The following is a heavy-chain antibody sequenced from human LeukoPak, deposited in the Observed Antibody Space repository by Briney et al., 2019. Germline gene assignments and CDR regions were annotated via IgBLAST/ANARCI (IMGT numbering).Heavy chain of an antibody. Sequence: SGGSLRLSCAASGFTVSSTYMNWVRQAPGKGLEWVSVITSGGNSYYADSVKGRFTISRDNSKNMLYLQMNSLRAEDTAVYYCARSSSIAAGIFDYWGQGTLVTVSS. CDR3: ARSSSIAAGIFDY. V-gene: IGHV3-66*01. J-gene: IGHJ4*02. CDR2: ITSGGNS. D-gene: IGHD6-6*01. CDR1: GFTVSSTY.